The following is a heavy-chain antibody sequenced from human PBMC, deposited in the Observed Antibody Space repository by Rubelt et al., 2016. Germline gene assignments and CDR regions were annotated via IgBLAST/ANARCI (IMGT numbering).Heavy chain of an antibody. CDR2: IYGGDRT. Sequence: EVQLVESGGGLVQPGGSLRLSCAASGFTVRTNYMSWVRQAPGKGLEWVSVIYGGDRTYYADSVKGRSTISRENSKNTLDLHMNSVRADETAVYYCARAFAGYYDYWGQGTLVTVSS. CDR3: ARAFAGYYDY. V-gene: IGHV3-66*01. D-gene: IGHD6-13*01. CDR1: GFTVRTNY. J-gene: IGHJ4*02.